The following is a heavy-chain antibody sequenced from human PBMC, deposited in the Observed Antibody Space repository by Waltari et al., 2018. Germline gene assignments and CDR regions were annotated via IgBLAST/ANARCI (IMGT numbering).Heavy chain of an antibody. J-gene: IGHJ6*03. Sequence: QVQLQESGPGLVKHSETLSLTCTVSGGSISSYYWSWIRQPPGTGLEWTGYIYYSGSTNYNPSLKSRVTISVDTSKNQFSLKLSSVTAADTAVYYCARVTGAYCSSTSCYGGYYYYYMDVWGKGTTVTVSS. V-gene: IGHV4-59*01. CDR2: IYYSGST. CDR3: ARVTGAYCSSTSCYGGYYYYYMDV. D-gene: IGHD2-2*01. CDR1: GGSISSYY.